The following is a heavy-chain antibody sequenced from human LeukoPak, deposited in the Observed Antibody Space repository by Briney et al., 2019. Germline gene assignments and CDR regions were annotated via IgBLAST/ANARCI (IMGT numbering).Heavy chain of an antibody. V-gene: IGHV1-69*13. CDR1: GGTFSGSA. J-gene: IGHJ6*03. CDR3: ARGPTYYLYYMDV. D-gene: IGHD2/OR15-2a*01. CDR2: ISPIFGTT. Sequence: SVNVSCKASGGTFSGSAISGVRQAPGLGRGWMGGISPIFGTTNYAQKFQGRVTITADDFPSAAYLELTSLTSEDTAVYYCARGPTYYLYYMDVWGRGTTVTV.